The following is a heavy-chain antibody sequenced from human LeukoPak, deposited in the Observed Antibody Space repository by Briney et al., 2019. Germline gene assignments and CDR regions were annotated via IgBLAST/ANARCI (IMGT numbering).Heavy chain of an antibody. J-gene: IGHJ5*02. D-gene: IGHD1-1*01. V-gene: IGHV3-23*01. Sequence: GGSLRLSCAASGFTFSNSGMSWVRQAPGKGLEWVSAITGNDKTTYYADSVKGRFTISRDNSKNTLNLQMSSLRDEDTAVYYCISDLCGRDDQWGRGTLVTVSS. CDR1: GFTFSNSG. CDR3: ISDLCGRDDQ. CDR2: ITGNDKTT.